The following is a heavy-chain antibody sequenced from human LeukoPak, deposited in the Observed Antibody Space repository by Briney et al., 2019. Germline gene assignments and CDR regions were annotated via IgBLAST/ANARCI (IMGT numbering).Heavy chain of an antibody. Sequence: ETLSLTCTVSDGSSSSSSWNWIRQSPDKGLEWIGYIDFSVRPKYNPCLESRVTISVDTSKNQISLKLRSVTAADTAIYYCARRQQTGGYNGLQNWFDPWGQGTLVTVSS. CDR3: ARRQQTGGYNGLQNWFDP. V-gene: IGHV4-59*08. CDR1: DGSSSSSS. CDR2: IDFSVRP. J-gene: IGHJ5*02. D-gene: IGHD5-24*01.